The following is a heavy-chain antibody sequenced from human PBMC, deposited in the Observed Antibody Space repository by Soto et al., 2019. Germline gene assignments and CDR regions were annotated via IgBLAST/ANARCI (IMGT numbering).Heavy chain of an antibody. CDR3: ERGSGYYYWDDY. CDR1: GYTFTSYA. D-gene: IGHD3-22*01. Sequence: QVQLVQSGAEEKKPGASVKVSCKASGYTFTSYAMHWVRQAPGQRLEWMGGINAGNGNTKYSQKFQGRVTITRDTSASTAYMELSSLRSEDTAVYYCERGSGYYYWDDYWGQGTLVTVSS. V-gene: IGHV1-3*05. CDR2: INAGNGNT. J-gene: IGHJ4*02.